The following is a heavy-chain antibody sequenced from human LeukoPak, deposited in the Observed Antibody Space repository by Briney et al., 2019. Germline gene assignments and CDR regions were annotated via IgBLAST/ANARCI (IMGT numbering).Heavy chain of an antibody. Sequence: ASVTVSCKASGYTFTGYYMHWVRQAPGQGLEWMGWINPNSGGTNYAQKFQGRVTMTRDTSISTAYMELSRLRSDDTAVYYCARAPNPRPIAAAGRFDYWGQGTLVTVSS. V-gene: IGHV1-2*02. J-gene: IGHJ4*02. CDR1: GYTFTGYY. CDR3: ARAPNPRPIAAAGRFDY. D-gene: IGHD6-13*01. CDR2: INPNSGGT.